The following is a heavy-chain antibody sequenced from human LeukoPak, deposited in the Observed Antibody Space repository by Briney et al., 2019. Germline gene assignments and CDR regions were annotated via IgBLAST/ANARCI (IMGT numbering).Heavy chain of an antibody. CDR1: GFTFSSYA. J-gene: IGHJ4*02. D-gene: IGHD2-2*01. V-gene: IGHV3-23*01. Sequence: GGSLRLSCAASGFTFSSYAMSWVRQAPGKGLEWVSAISGSGGSTYYADSMKGRFTISRDNSKNTLYLQMNSLRAEDTAVYYCAKDSCSSTSCYLVGPEYFDYWGQGTLVTVSS. CDR2: ISGSGGST. CDR3: AKDSCSSTSCYLVGPEYFDY.